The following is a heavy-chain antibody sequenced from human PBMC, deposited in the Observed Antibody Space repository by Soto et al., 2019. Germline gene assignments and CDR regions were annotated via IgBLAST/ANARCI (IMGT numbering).Heavy chain of an antibody. CDR1: GFSLTTRGVS. CDR2: IYWDDDK. Sequence: QITLKESGPPLVKPTQTLTLTCIFSGFSLTTRGVSVGWIRQPPGKALECLALIYWDDDKRYSPSLQGRLSIPKDISKNQVVLTMTNVDPEVTATYYCAHIPNYYQYDWFDPWGQGTLVSVSS. J-gene: IGHJ5*02. V-gene: IGHV2-5*02. CDR3: AHIPNYYQYDWFDP. D-gene: IGHD3-16*01.